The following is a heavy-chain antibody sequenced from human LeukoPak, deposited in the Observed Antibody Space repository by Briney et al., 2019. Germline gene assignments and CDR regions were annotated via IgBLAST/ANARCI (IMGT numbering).Heavy chain of an antibody. CDR1: GGSISSGGYY. D-gene: IGHD3-10*01. J-gene: IGHJ6*02. CDR2: IYYSGST. Sequence: PSETLSLTCTVSGGSISSGGYYWSWIRQHPGKGLEWIGYIYYSGSTYYNPSLKSRVTISVDTSKNQFPLKLSSVTAADTAVYYCARDNGSPGDYYYGMDVWGQGTTVTVSS. CDR3: ARDNGSPGDYYYGMDV. V-gene: IGHV4-31*03.